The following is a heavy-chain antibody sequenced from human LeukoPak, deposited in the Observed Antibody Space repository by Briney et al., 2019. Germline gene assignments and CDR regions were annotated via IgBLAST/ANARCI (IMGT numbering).Heavy chain of an antibody. D-gene: IGHD4-23*01. V-gene: IGHV4-59*01. CDR1: GGSISSYY. J-gene: IGHJ3*02. CDR3: ATLTGGDDAFDI. Sequence: SETLSLTCTVSGGSISSYYWSWIRQPPGKGLEWIGYIYYSGSTNYNPSLKSRVTISVDTSKNQFSLKLSSVTAADTAVYYCATLTGGDDAFDIWAKGQWSPSLQ. CDR2: IYYSGST.